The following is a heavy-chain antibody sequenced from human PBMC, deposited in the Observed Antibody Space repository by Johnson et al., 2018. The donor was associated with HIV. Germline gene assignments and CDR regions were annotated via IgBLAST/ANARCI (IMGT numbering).Heavy chain of an antibody. J-gene: IGHJ3*02. Sequence: QMLLVESGGGVVQPGRSLRLSCAASGFTFSSYGMHWVRQAPGKGLEWVAVISYDGSNKYYADSVKGRFTISRDNSKNTLYLQMNSLRAEETAVYYCAKRSYYYDSSGPPADAFDIWGQGTMVTVSS. CDR1: GFTFSSYG. CDR2: ISYDGSNK. D-gene: IGHD3-22*01. CDR3: AKRSYYYDSSGPPADAFDI. V-gene: IGHV3-30*18.